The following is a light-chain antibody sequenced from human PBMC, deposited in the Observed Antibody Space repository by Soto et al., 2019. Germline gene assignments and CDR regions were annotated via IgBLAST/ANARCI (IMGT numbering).Light chain of an antibody. Sequence: QSALTQPASVSRTPERSIAISCTGTSSVVGGYNYVSWYQQHPGKAPKLMIHEASNRPSGISDRFSGSKSGNTASLTISGLQADDEADYYCSSHTSYSTRVFGTGTKVTVL. CDR2: EAS. CDR3: SSHTSYSTRV. J-gene: IGLJ1*01. V-gene: IGLV2-14*01. CDR1: SSVVGGYNY.